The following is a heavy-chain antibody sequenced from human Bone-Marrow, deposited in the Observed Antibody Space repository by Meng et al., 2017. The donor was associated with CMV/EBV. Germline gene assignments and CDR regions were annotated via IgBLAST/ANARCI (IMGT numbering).Heavy chain of an antibody. V-gene: IGHV4-39*01. CDR2: IYYSGST. CDR1: GSISSYRHY. Sequence: GSISSYRHYWGWIRQSPGKGLEWIGNIYYSGSTYYNPSLKSRVTISVDSSKRQFSLKLTSVTAGDTAVYYCARRGPYYNSSPYYFDYWGRGTLVTVSS. J-gene: IGHJ4*02. D-gene: IGHD3-22*01. CDR3: ARRGPYYNSSPYYFDY.